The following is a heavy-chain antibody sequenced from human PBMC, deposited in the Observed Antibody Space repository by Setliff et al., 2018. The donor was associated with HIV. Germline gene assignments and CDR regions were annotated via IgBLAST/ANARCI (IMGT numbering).Heavy chain of an antibody. CDR3: ARGDYDSSGYYNVNAFDI. V-gene: IGHV4-59*11. CDR2: IYYSGST. J-gene: IGHJ3*02. CDR1: GGSISSHY. D-gene: IGHD3-22*01. Sequence: SETLSLTCTVSGGSISSHYWSWIRQPPGKGLEWIGSIYYSGSTNYNPSLKSRVTISVDTSKNQFSLKLSSVTAADTAVYYCARGDYDSSGYYNVNAFDIWGQGTMVTVSS.